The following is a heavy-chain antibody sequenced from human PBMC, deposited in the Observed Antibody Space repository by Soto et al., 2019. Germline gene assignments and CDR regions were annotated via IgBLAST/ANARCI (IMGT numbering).Heavy chain of an antibody. CDR3: ARGKTYSSDTASYPYFDY. V-gene: IGHV5-51*01. D-gene: IGHD3-22*01. CDR1: GYSFANYW. J-gene: IGHJ4*02. Sequence: GESLKISCKGSGYSFANYWIAWVRQVPGKGLEYMGIIYPGNSDTRYSPSFQGQVTISADKSIRSAYLQWSSLKASDTAMYYCARGKTYSSDTASYPYFDYWGQGTLVTVSS. CDR2: IYPGNSDT.